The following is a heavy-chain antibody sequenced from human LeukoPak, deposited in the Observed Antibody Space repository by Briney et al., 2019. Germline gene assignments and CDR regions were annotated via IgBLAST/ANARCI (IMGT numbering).Heavy chain of an antibody. J-gene: IGHJ6*02. CDR1: GFTFDDYT. D-gene: IGHD4-17*01. CDR3: AKDSRPYDGDYDYYYYYGMDV. Sequence: PGGSLRLSCAASGFTFDDYTMHWVRQAPGKGLEWVSLISWDGGSTYYADSVKGRFTISRDNSKNSLYLQMNSLRTEDTALYYCAKDSRPYDGDYDYYYYYGMDVWGQGTTVTVSS. V-gene: IGHV3-43*01. CDR2: ISWDGGST.